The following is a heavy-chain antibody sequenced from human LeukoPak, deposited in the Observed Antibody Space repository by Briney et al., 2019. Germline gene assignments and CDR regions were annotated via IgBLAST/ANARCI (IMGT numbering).Heavy chain of an antibody. CDR1: GGSISSYY. CDR2: IYYSEST. CDR3: ARGGYSGSYYPHYYYYYMDV. V-gene: IGHV4-59*01. J-gene: IGHJ6*03. D-gene: IGHD1-26*01. Sequence: SETLSLTCTVSGGSISSYYWSWIRQPPGKGLEWIGYIYYSESTNYSPSLKSRVTISVDTSKNQFSLKLSSVTAADTAVYYCARGGYSGSYYPHYYYYYMDVWGKGTTVTVSS.